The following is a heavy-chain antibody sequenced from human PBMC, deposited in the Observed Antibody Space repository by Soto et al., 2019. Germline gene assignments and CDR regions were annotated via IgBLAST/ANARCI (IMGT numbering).Heavy chain of an antibody. D-gene: IGHD6-13*01. CDR3: ARGYRIAAAGINYYYGMDV. CDR1: GGSFSGYY. Sequence: PSETLSLTCAVCGGSFSGYYWSWIRQPPGKGLEWIGEINHSGSTNYNPSLKSRVTISVDTSKNQFSLKLSSVTAADTAVYYCARGYRIAAAGINYYYGMDVWGQGTTVTVSS. V-gene: IGHV4-34*01. CDR2: INHSGST. J-gene: IGHJ6*02.